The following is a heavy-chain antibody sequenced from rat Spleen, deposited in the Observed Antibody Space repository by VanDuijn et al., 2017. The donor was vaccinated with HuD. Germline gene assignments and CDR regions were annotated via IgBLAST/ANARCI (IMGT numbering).Heavy chain of an antibody. CDR3: TTARYYYDGSYYYVMDA. D-gene: IGHD1-12*02. CDR2: ISNTGGTT. J-gene: IGHJ4*01. Sequence: EVQLVESGGGLVQPGRSLKLSCVASGFTFNNYWMTWIRQAPGKGLEWVASISNTGGTTNYPDSVKGRISISRDNAKSTLYLQMDSLRSEDTATYYCTTARYYYDGSYYYVMDAWGQGASVTVSS. CDR1: GFTFNNYW. V-gene: IGHV5-31*01.